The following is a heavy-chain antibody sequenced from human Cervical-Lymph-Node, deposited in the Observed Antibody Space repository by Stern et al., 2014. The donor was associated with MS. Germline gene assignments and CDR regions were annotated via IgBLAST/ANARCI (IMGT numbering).Heavy chain of an antibody. CDR1: GYIFTDYY. CDR2: INPNSGGT. V-gene: IGHV1-2*02. D-gene: IGHD3-3*01. J-gene: IGHJ4*01. CDR3: ARGSGTAYDLRGDY. Sequence: QDQLVQSGAEARAPGASMKVSCKASGYIFTDYYLHWVRQAPGPGLEWLGWINPNSGGTNYAQNFQGRVTMTRDTSISTAYMELRWLGSADTAVYYCARGSGTAYDLRGDYWGQGTLVTVSS.